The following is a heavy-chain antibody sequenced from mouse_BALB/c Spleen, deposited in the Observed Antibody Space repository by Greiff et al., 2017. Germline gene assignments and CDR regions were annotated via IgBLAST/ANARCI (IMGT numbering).Heavy chain of an antibody. CDR2: IYPGDGDT. D-gene: IGHD1-1*01. V-gene: IGHV1-87*01. CDR1: GYTFTSYW. Sequence: QVQLKESGAELARPGASVKLSCKASGYTFTSYWMQWVKQRPGQGLEWIGAIYPGDGDTRYTQKFKGKATLTADKSSSTAYMQLSSLASEDSAVYYCARSFYYYGLYAMDYWGQGTSVTVSS. CDR3: ARSFYYYGLYAMDY. J-gene: IGHJ4*01.